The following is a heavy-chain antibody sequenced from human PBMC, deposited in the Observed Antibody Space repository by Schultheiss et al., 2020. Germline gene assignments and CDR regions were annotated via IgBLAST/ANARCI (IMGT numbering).Heavy chain of an antibody. V-gene: IGHV4-34*01. Sequence: SQTLSLTCAVYGGSFSGYYWSWIRQPPGKGLEWIGEINHSGSTNYNPSLKSRVTISVDTSKNQFSLKLSSVTAADTAVYYCARDLRGYSYGYPRSITYYYYYGMDVWGQGTTVTVS. CDR3: ARDLRGYSYGYPRSITYYYYYGMDV. CDR2: INHSGST. D-gene: IGHD5-18*01. J-gene: IGHJ6*02. CDR1: GGSFSGYY.